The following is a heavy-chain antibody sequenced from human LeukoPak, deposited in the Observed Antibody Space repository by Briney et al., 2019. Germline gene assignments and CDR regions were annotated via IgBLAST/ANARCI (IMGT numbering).Heavy chain of an antibody. CDR2: INPNSGGT. J-gene: IGHJ4*02. V-gene: IGHV1-2*02. CDR3: ARSQPMRVLYSYGHAGLHYFDY. CDR1: GYTFTGYY. Sequence: ASVKVSCKASGYTFTGYYMHWVRQAPGQGLEWMGWINPNSGGTNYAQKFQGRVTMTRDTSISTAYMELSRLRSDDTAVYYCARSQPMRVLYSYGHAGLHYFDYWGQGTLVTVSS. D-gene: IGHD5-18*01.